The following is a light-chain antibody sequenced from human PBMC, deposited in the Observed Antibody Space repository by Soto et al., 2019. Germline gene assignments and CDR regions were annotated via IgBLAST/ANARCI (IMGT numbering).Light chain of an antibody. CDR2: GNS. V-gene: IGLV1-40*01. Sequence: QSVLTQPPSVSGAPGQRVTISCTGSSSNIGAGYDVHSYQQLPGTAPKLLIYGNSNRPSGVPDRFSGSKSGTSASLAITGLQAEDEADYYCQSYDSSLSGHVVFGGGTQLTVL. CDR3: QSYDSSLSGHVV. CDR1: SSNIGAGYD. J-gene: IGLJ2*01.